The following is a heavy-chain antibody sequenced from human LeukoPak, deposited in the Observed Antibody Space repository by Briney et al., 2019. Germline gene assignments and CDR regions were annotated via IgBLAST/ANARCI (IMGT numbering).Heavy chain of an antibody. CDR2: ISYDGSNK. Sequence: QSGGSLRLSCAASGITFSSYAMHWVRQAPGKGLEWVAVISYDGSNKYYADSVKGRFTISRDNSKNTLYLQMNSLRAEDTAVYYCAKDLWELLDAFDIWGQGTMVTVSS. D-gene: IGHD1-26*01. CDR3: AKDLWELLDAFDI. J-gene: IGHJ3*02. V-gene: IGHV3-30*04. CDR1: GITFSSYA.